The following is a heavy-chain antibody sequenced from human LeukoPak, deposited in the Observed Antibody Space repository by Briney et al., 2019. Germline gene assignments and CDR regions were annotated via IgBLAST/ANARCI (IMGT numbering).Heavy chain of an antibody. CDR2: ISSDESGT. D-gene: IGHD1-14*01. J-gene: IGHJ5*02. CDR1: GFTFSHHW. Sequence: PGGSLRLSCAASGFTFSHHWMHWVRQAPGKGLVWVSHISSDESGTTYADSVKGRFTISRDNRKNTLYLQMNSLRVEDTAMYYCTRNPDGRNWFDPWGQGTLVTVSS. V-gene: IGHV3-74*01. CDR3: TRNPDGRNWFDP.